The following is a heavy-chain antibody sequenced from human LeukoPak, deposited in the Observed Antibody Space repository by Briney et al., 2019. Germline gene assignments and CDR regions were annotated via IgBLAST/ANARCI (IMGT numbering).Heavy chain of an antibody. CDR1: TFTFSSYN. Sequence: GGSLRLSCAASTFTFSSYNMNWVRQAPGKGLEWVSSISSSGTYIYYRDSVKGRFTISRDNAENSVYLQMNSLRVEDTAIYYCARDRGSYRPIDYWGQGTLVIVSS. D-gene: IGHD1-26*01. CDR2: ISSSGTYI. CDR3: ARDRGSYRPIDY. J-gene: IGHJ4*02. V-gene: IGHV3-21*01.